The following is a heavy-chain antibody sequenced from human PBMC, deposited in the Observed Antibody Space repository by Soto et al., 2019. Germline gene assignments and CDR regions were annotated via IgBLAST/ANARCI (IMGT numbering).Heavy chain of an antibody. CDR2: ISYNGRT. Sequence: PSETLSLTCAVSGASFSANYWAWIRQPPGKGLEWIGEISYNGRTNYHPSLKSRVDISVDTSKSQFFLRLTSVTAADTAIYYCASARWDHWGHGTLVTVSS. CDR1: GASFSANY. D-gene: IGHD6-13*01. CDR3: ASARWDH. V-gene: IGHV4-34*01. J-gene: IGHJ4*01.